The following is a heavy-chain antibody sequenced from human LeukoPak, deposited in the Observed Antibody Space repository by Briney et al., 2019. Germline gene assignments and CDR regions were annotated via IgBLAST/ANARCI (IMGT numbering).Heavy chain of an antibody. CDR1: GGSISSYY. CDR2: IYYSGST. D-gene: IGHD3-9*01. J-gene: IGHJ5*02. V-gene: IGHV4-59*01. CDR3: ARDGLLYDILTPAGWFDP. Sequence: SETLSLTCTVSGGSISSYYWSWIRQPPGKGLEWIGYIYYSGSTNYNPSLKSRVTISVDTSKNQFSLKLSSVTAADTAVYYCARDGLLYDILTPAGWFDPWGQGTLVTVSS.